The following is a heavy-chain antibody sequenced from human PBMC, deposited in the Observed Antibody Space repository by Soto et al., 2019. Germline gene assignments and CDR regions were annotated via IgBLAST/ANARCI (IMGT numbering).Heavy chain of an antibody. CDR1: GFTFSTYD. CDR2: IWYDGSNK. V-gene: IGHV3-33*01. J-gene: IGHJ6*03. D-gene: IGHD6-13*01. Sequence: PGGSLRLSCAASGFTFSTYDMHWVRQAPGKGLEWVAVIWYDGSNKYYADSVKGRFTISRDNSKNTLYLQMNGLRVEDTAVYYCARGRSNSSHNYYYRDVWGKGTRFTASS. CDR3: ARGRSNSSHNYYYRDV.